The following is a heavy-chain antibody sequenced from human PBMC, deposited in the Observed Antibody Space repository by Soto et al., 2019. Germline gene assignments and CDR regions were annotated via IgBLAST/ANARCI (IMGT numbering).Heavy chain of an antibody. CDR2: IIPIFGTA. Sequence: SVKVSCKASGGTFSSYAISWVRQAPGQGLEWMGGIIPIFGTANYAQKFQGRVTITADKSTSTAYMELSSLRSEDTAVYYCARDHRSSSWYWYFQHWGQGTLVTVSS. D-gene: IGHD6-13*01. J-gene: IGHJ1*01. CDR1: GGTFSSYA. CDR3: ARDHRSSSWYWYFQH. V-gene: IGHV1-69*06.